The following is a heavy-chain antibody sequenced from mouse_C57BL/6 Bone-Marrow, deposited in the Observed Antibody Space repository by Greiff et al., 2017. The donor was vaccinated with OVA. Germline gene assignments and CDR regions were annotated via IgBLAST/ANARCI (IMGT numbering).Heavy chain of an antibody. D-gene: IGHD1-1*01. CDR3: ARLGYGSSFLFDY. CDR2: IYPSDSET. CDR1: GYTFTSYW. J-gene: IGHJ2*01. Sequence: QVQLQQPGAELVRPGSSVKLSCKASGYTFTSYWMDWVKQRPGQGLEWIGNIYPSDSETHYNQKFKDKATLTVDKSSSTAYMQLSSLTSEDSAVYDCARLGYGSSFLFDYWGQGTTLTVSS. V-gene: IGHV1-61*01.